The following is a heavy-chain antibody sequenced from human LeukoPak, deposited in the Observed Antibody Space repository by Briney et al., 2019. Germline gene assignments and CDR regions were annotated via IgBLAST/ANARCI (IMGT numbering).Heavy chain of an antibody. J-gene: IGHJ2*01. CDR1: GYTFTSYA. CDR3: ARVAVGYGSGPRALSPWYFDL. Sequence: ASVTVSCKASGYTFTSYAMNWVRQAPGQGLEWMGWINTNTGNPTYAQGFTGRFVFSLDTSVSTAYLQISSLKAEDTAVYYCARVAVGYGSGPRALSPWYFDLWGRGTLVTVSS. V-gene: IGHV7-4-1*02. D-gene: IGHD3-10*01. CDR2: INTNTGNP.